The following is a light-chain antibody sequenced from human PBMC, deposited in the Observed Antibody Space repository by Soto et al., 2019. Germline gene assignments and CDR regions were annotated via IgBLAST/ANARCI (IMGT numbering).Light chain of an antibody. CDR2: GAS. CDR3: QQVNVYPST. Sequence: VLTQSPGTLSLSPGERATLSCRASQSVRSTSLVWYQQKPAQAPRLLIYGASSRATGIPDRFSGGGSGTDFTLTISRLEPEDFATYYCQQVNVYPSTFGGGTKVEIK. J-gene: IGKJ4*01. V-gene: IGKV3-20*01. CDR1: QSVRSTS.